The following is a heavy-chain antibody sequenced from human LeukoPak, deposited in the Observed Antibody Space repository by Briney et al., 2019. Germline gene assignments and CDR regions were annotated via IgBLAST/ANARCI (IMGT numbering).Heavy chain of an antibody. Sequence: GGSLRLSCVVSGLTFSNAWMTWVRQAPGKGLEWVGRIESKTDGGATDHAAPVKGRFTISRDDSKNTQYLQMNSLKTEDTAVYYCSTLAYCSGGRCYGFDHWGQGALVTVSS. CDR3: STLAYCSGGRCYGFDH. J-gene: IGHJ4*02. D-gene: IGHD2-15*01. V-gene: IGHV3-15*04. CDR2: IESKTDGGAT. CDR1: GLTFSNAW.